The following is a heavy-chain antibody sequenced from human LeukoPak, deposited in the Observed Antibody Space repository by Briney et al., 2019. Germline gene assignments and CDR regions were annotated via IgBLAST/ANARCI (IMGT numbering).Heavy chain of an antibody. CDR3: ASLRGYYGSGTNYYGMDV. D-gene: IGHD3-10*01. CDR2: IYHSGST. Sequence: SETLSLTCAVSGGSISSSNWWSWVRQPPGKGLEWIGEIYHSGSTNYNPSLKSRVTISVDKSKNQFSLKLSSVTAADTAVYYCASLRGYYGSGTNYYGMDVWGQGTTVTVSS. CDR1: GGSISSSNW. V-gene: IGHV4-4*02. J-gene: IGHJ6*02.